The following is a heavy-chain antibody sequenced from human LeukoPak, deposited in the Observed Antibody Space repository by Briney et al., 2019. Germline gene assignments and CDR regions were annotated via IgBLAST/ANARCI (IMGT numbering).Heavy chain of an antibody. V-gene: IGHV4-59*12. D-gene: IGHD3-22*01. CDR1: GGSISSYY. CDR2: IYYSGSA. Sequence: MTSETLSLTCTVSGGSISSYYWSWIRQPPGKGLEWIGSIYYSGSAYYNPSLTGRVTISIDTSKKQFSLKLSSVTAADTAVYYCARENYYNTSGVTDYWGQGTLVTVSS. J-gene: IGHJ4*02. CDR3: ARENYYNTSGVTDY.